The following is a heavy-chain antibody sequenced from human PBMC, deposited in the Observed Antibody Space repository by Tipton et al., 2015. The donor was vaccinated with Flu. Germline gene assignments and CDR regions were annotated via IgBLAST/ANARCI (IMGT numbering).Heavy chain of an antibody. CDR2: VSGDGSHQ. CDR1: GFTFRDYG. CDR3: AKQEDGVDY. V-gene: IGHV3-30*18. Sequence: SLRLSCAASGFTFRDYGMSWVRQAPGQGLEWLALVSGDGSHQYYADSVKGRFTISRDNSKNTLFLQMSSLRAEDTALYFCAKQEDGVDYWGQGTLVTVSS. J-gene: IGHJ4*02.